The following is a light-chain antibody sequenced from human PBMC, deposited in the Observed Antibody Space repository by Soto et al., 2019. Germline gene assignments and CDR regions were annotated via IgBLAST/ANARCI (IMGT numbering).Light chain of an antibody. J-gene: IGKJ3*01. CDR2: GAS. Sequence: EIVLTQSPGTLSLSPGERATLSCRASQSVSSSYLAWYQQKPGQAPRLLIYGASSRPTGIPDRFSGSGSGTEFTLNISKREPEDFAVYYCQQYGTYGGHTVGPGTRVDI. CDR1: QSVSSSY. V-gene: IGKV3-20*01. CDR3: QQYGTYGGHT.